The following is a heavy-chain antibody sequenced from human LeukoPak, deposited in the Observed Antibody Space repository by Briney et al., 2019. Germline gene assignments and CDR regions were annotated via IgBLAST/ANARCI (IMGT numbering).Heavy chain of an antibody. CDR3: ARGRFGRNIAVAGAFDY. Sequence: PSETLSLTCTVSGGSISSSSYYWGWIRQPPGKGLEWIGSIYYSGSTYYNPSLKSRVTISVDTSKNQFSLKLSSVTAADTAVYYCARGRFGRNIAVAGAFDYWGQGTLVTVSS. J-gene: IGHJ4*02. CDR2: IYYSGST. V-gene: IGHV4-39*07. CDR1: GGSISSSSYY. D-gene: IGHD6-19*01.